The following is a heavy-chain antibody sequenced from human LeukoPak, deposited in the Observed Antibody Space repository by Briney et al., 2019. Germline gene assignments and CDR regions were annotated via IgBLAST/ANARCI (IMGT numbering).Heavy chain of an antibody. J-gene: IGHJ4*02. CDR3: ARDYDYEDGGGFDH. Sequence: TGGSLRLSCAASGFTFSRHAMHWVRQAPGKGLEWVAVISYDGSNKYYADSVKGRFTISRDNSKNTLYLQMNSLRAEDTAVYYCARDYDYEDGGGFDHWGQGTLVTVSS. V-gene: IGHV3-30*04. CDR1: GFTFSRHA. D-gene: IGHD3-22*01. CDR2: ISYDGSNK.